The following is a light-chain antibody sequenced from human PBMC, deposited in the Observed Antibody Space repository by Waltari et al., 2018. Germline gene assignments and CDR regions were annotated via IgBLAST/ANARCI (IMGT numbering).Light chain of an antibody. CDR2: AAS. CDR1: QNISTH. Sequence: EIVMTRSPATLSVSPGERATLSCRASQNISTHLVWYPHNPGKAPRLLIYAASTRATCTPARFSGHGSGTEFTLTISSLQSEDFALYYCQQYNTWPSFGPGTKVDIK. J-gene: IGKJ3*01. CDR3: QQYNTWPS. V-gene: IGKV3-15*01.